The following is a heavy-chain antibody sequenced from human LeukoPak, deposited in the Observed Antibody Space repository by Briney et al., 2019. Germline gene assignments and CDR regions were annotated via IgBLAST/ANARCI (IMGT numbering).Heavy chain of an antibody. D-gene: IGHD5-24*01. CDR2: INSDGSSI. CDR3: AREVERWGSYGMDV. J-gene: IGHJ6*01. CDR1: GFTFSSYW. Sequence: GGSLRLSCATSGFTFSSYWMHWVRQAPGRGLVWVSRINSDGSSIRYAASVKGRFNISRDNAKNTLYLQMNSLRAEDTAVYYCAREVERWGSYGMDVLGQGTTVTV. V-gene: IGHV3-74*01.